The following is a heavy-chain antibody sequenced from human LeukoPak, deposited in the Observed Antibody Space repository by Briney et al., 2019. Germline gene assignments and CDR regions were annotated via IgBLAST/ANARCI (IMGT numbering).Heavy chain of an antibody. CDR2: IYSGGST. J-gene: IGHJ4*02. V-gene: IGHV3-53*01. D-gene: IGHD4-23*01. CDR1: GFTVSSNY. CDR3: ARAPVGQTPLDY. Sequence: GGSLRLSCAASGFTVSSNYMSWVRQAPGKGLEWVSVIYSGGSTYYADSVKGRLTISRDNSKNTLYLQMNSLRAEDTAVYYCARAPVGQTPLDYWGQGTLVTVSS.